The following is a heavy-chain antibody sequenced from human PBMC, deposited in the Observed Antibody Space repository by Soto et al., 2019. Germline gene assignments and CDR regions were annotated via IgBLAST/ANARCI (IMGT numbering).Heavy chain of an antibody. J-gene: IGHJ4*02. CDR3: VRGYSGTYRIDY. CDR2: INNDGSTT. D-gene: IGHD1-26*01. V-gene: IGHV3-74*01. Sequence: GGSLRLSCAASGLTFSSYWMHWVRQAPGKGLVWVSRINNDGSTTTYADSVKGRFTISRDDAKNTLYLQMNSLRAEDTAVYYCVRGYSGTYRIDYWGQGTPVTVSS. CDR1: GLTFSSYW.